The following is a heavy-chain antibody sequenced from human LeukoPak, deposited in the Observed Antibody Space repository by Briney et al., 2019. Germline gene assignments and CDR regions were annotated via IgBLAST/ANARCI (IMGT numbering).Heavy chain of an antibody. CDR2: ISYDGSNK. D-gene: IGHD1-26*01. Sequence: GGSLRLSCAASGFTFSTYDMHWVRQAPGKGLEWVAVISYDGSNKYYADSVKGRFTISRDNSKNTLYLQMITLGAEDTAVYYCAKDHTVGFDYWGQGTLVTVSS. J-gene: IGHJ4*02. V-gene: IGHV3-30*18. CDR3: AKDHTVGFDY. CDR1: GFTFSTYD.